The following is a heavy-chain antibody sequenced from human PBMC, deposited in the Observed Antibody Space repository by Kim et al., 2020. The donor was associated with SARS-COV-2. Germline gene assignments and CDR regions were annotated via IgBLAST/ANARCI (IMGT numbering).Heavy chain of an antibody. CDR3: ARDSLSLLLWFGESSYYYGMDV. CDR1: GYTFTGYY. D-gene: IGHD3-10*01. J-gene: IGHJ6*02. Sequence: ASVKVSCKASGYTFTGYYMHWVRQAPGQGLEWMGWINPNSGGTNYAQKFQGWVTMTRDTSISTAYMELSRLRSDDTAVYYCARDSLSLLLWFGESSYYYGMDVWGQGTTVTVSS. CDR2: INPNSGGT. V-gene: IGHV1-2*04.